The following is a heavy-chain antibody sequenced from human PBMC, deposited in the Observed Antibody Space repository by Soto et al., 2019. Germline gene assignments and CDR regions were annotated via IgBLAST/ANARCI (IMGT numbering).Heavy chain of an antibody. V-gene: IGHV1-58*01. D-gene: IGHD6-13*01. CDR2: IVVGSGNT. CDR1: GFTFTSSA. Sequence: SVKVSCKASGFTFTSSAVQWVRQARGQRLEWIGWIVVGSGNTNYAQKFQERVTITRDMSTSTAYMELSSLRSEDTAVYYCAASAHSSSWSDTYYFDYWGQGTLVTVS. J-gene: IGHJ4*02. CDR3: AASAHSSSWSDTYYFDY.